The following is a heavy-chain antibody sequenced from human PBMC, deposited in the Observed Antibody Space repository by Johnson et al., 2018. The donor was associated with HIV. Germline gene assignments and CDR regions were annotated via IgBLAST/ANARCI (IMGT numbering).Heavy chain of an antibody. D-gene: IGHD6-19*01. V-gene: IGHV3-30-3*01. Sequence: QVQLVESGGGVVQPGRSLRLSCAASGFTFSSYAMHWVRQAPGKGLEWVAVISYDGSSKYYAESLKGRISISRDNSINTLNLQMNSLRAEDTAVYYCATFGYTSGWIVTDDAFDVWGHGTLVTVSS. J-gene: IGHJ3*01. CDR3: ATFGYTSGWIVTDDAFDV. CDR2: ISYDGSSK. CDR1: GFTFSSYA.